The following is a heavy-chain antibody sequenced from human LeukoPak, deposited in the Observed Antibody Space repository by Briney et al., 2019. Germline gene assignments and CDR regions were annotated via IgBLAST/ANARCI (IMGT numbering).Heavy chain of an antibody. Sequence: PGGSLRLSCAASGFTFSSYSMNWVRQAPGKGLEWVSSISSSSSYIYYADSVKGRFTISRDNAKNSLYLQMNSLRAEDTAAYYCARGGSGSGSWFDPWGQGTLVTVSS. V-gene: IGHV3-21*01. CDR2: ISSSSSYI. CDR3: ARGGSGSGSWFDP. CDR1: GFTFSSYS. J-gene: IGHJ5*02. D-gene: IGHD6-19*01.